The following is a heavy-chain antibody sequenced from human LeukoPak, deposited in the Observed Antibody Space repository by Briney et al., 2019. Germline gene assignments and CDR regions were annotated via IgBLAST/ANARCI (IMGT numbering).Heavy chain of an antibody. CDR2: IIPIFGTA. Sequence: SVKVSCKASGGTFSSYAISWVRQAPGQGLEWMGRIIPIFGTANYAQKFQGRVTITADESTSTAYMELSSLRSEDTAVYYCASGAILGYCSGGSCYSTDYWGQGTLVTVSS. CDR1: GGTFSSYA. CDR3: ASGAILGYCSGGSCYSTDY. J-gene: IGHJ4*02. D-gene: IGHD2-15*01. V-gene: IGHV1-69*13.